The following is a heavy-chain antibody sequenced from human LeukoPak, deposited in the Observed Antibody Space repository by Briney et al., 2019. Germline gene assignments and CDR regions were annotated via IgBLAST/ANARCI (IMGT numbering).Heavy chain of an antibody. V-gene: IGHV4-59*01. CDR1: GGSISSYY. J-gene: IGHJ4*02. CDR3: ARGLGVMVSVTRASFHLDY. D-gene: IGHD4-17*01. Sequence: SETLSLTCTVSGGSISSYYWSWIRQPPGKGLEWIGYIYYSGSTNYNPSLKSRVTISVDTSKNQFSLKLSSVTAADTAVYYCARGLGVMVSVTRASFHLDYWGQGPLVTVSS. CDR2: IYYSGST.